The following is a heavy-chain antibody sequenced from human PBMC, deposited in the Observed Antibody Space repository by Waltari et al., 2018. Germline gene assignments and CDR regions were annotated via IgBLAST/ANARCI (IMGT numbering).Heavy chain of an antibody. V-gene: IGHV4-34*01. CDR2: INHSVRL. J-gene: IGHJ6*04. Sequence: QVQLQQWGAGLLKPSETLSLTCAVYGGSFSGYYWSGIRQPPGKGLEWIGEINHSVRLNYNPSLKSRVTISVDTSKNQFSLKLSSVTAADTAVYYCARGIDDFWSGYYTAIKVDVWGNGTTVTVSS. CDR3: ARGIDDFWSGYYTAIKVDV. D-gene: IGHD3-3*01. CDR1: GGSFSGYY.